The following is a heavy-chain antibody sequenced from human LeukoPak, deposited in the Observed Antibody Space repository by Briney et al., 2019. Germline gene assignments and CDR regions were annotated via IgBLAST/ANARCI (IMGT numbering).Heavy chain of an antibody. CDR1: GFTFSSHW. J-gene: IGHJ1*01. CDR3: ARDQSYYYDSSGYYHAEYFQH. Sequence: GGSLRLSCAASGFTFSSHWMSWVRQAPGKGLEWVANIKQDGSEKYYVDSVKGRFTISRDNAKNSLYLQMNSLRAEDTAVYYCARDQSYYYDSSGYYHAEYFQHWGQGTLVTVSS. CDR2: IKQDGSEK. V-gene: IGHV3-7*05. D-gene: IGHD3-22*01.